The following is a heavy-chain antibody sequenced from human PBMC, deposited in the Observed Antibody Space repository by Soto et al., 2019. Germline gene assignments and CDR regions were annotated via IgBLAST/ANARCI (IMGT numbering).Heavy chain of an antibody. CDR3: TRGSLGRPYYFDF. J-gene: IGHJ4*02. Sequence: SVKVSCKASGGTFSHHAYNWVRQAPGQGLEWMGGILPILDTSDYAQNFQDRVTFTSDEITSTAYMELRSLRSEDTAVYYCTRGSLGRPYYFDFWGQGTLVTVSS. CDR2: ILPILDTS. V-gene: IGHV1-69*13. D-gene: IGHD3-16*01. CDR1: GGTFSHHA.